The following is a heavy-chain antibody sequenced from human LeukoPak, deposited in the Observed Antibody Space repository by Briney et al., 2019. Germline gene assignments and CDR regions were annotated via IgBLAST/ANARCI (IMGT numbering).Heavy chain of an antibody. V-gene: IGHV3-30*18. CDR2: ISDDGRSK. CDR1: GFSFISYG. D-gene: IGHD4-17*01. Sequence: GGSLRLSCAASGFSFISYGMHWVRQAPGKGLEWVEVISDDGRSKDYADSVKGRFTISRDNSKDTLYLQMNSLRAEDTAVYYCAKRPSDYGDYVSYFDYWGRGTLVTVSS. J-gene: IGHJ4*02. CDR3: AKRPSDYGDYVSYFDY.